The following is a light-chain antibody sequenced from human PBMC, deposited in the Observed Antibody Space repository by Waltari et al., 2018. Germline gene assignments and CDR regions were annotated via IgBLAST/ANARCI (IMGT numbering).Light chain of an antibody. J-gene: IGKJ1*01. CDR2: GAS. CDR3: HQHDRSPES. V-gene: IGKV3-20*01. CDR1: QSVDSNY. Sequence: EIVLTQSPGTLSLSPGERATLSCRASQSVDSNYLAWHQQKPGQAPRLLIYGASNRATSIPDRFSGSGSGTDFTLTISRLEPEDFAVYYCHQHDRSPESFGQGTKVEMK.